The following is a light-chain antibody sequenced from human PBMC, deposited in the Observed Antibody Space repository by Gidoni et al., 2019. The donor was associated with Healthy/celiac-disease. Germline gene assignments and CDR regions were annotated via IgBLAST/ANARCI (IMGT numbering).Light chain of an antibody. Sequence: DIQMNQTPSSLSASVGDRVTSTCRASQSISSYLNWYQQKPGKAPNLLIYASSSLQSGVPSRFSGSVSVTDFTLTISSLQPSSFATYYCQQSSSTPALTFGGWTKVELK. V-gene: IGKV1-39*01. J-gene: IGKJ4*01. CDR1: QSISSY. CDR2: ASS. CDR3: QQSSSTPALT.